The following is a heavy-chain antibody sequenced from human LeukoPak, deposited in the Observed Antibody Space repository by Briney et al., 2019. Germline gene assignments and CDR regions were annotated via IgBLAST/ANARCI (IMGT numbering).Heavy chain of an antibody. CDR3: AKGTGSSETSYYYYGMDV. J-gene: IGHJ6*02. V-gene: IGHV3-23*01. CDR2: ISGSGGST. CDR1: GFPFSRYA. D-gene: IGHD1-26*01. Sequence: GGSLRLSCAASGFPFSRYAMSWVRQAPGRGLEWVSAISGSGGSTYYADSVKGRFTISRENSKNTLYLQMNSLRAEDTAVYYCAKGTGSSETSYYYYGMDVWGQGTTVTVSS.